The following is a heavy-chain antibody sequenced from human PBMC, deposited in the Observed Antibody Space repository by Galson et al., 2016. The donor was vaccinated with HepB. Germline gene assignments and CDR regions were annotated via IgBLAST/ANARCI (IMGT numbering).Heavy chain of an antibody. Sequence: SLRLSCAASGFTFDVYAMHWVRQAPGKGLEWVSGISWSSGRIGYADSVKGRFTISRDNAKNSLFLQMNSLRPADTGLYYCAKGTSYSSSWFYFDYWGQGALVTVSS. J-gene: IGHJ4*02. CDR1: GFTFDVYA. CDR2: ISWSSGRI. V-gene: IGHV3-9*01. CDR3: AKGTSYSSSWFYFDY. D-gene: IGHD6-13*01.